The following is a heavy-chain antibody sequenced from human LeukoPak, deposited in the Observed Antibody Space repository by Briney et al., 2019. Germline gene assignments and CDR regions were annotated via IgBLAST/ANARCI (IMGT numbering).Heavy chain of an antibody. V-gene: IGHV3-53*01. J-gene: IGHJ4*02. Sequence: PGGSLRPSCAASGFTVSSNYMSWVRQAPGKGLEWVSVIYSGGSTYYADSVKGRFTISRDNSKNTLYLQMNSLRAEDAAVYYCARGDYYGSGSYAYWGQGTLVTVSS. D-gene: IGHD3-10*01. CDR3: ARGDYYGSGSYAY. CDR2: IYSGGST. CDR1: GFTVSSNY.